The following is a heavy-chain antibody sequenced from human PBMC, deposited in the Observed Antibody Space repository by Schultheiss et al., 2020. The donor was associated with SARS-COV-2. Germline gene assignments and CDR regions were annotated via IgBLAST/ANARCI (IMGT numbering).Heavy chain of an antibody. CDR3: ARGPQQLGNWYFDL. CDR1: GGSISSYY. D-gene: IGHD6-13*01. Sequence: SQTLSLTWAVSGGSISSYYWSWIRQPPGKGLEWIGYIYYSGSTNYNPSLKSRVTISVDTSKNQFSLQLNSVTPEDTAVYYCARGPQQLGNWYFDLWGRGTLVTVSS. V-gene: IGHV4-59*12. J-gene: IGHJ2*01. CDR2: IYYSGST.